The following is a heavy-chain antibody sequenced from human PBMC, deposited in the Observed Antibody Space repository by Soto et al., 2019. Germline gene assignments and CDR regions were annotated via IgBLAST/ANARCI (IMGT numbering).Heavy chain of an antibody. Sequence: QITLKESGPTLVKPTQTLTLTCTFSGFSLSTSGVGVGWIRQPPGKALEWLALIYWDDDKRYSPSLKSRLTITKDTSKHQVVLTMTNMDPVDTATYYCAHWYYYDSSGYYRYYFDYWGQGTLVTVSS. V-gene: IGHV2-5*02. CDR1: GFSLSTSGVG. J-gene: IGHJ4*02. D-gene: IGHD3-22*01. CDR3: AHWYYYDSSGYYRYYFDY. CDR2: IYWDDDK.